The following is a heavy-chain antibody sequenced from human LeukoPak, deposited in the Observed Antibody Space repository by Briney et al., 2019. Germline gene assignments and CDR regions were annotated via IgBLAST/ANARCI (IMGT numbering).Heavy chain of an antibody. J-gene: IGHJ4*02. CDR2: ISSSSSYI. CDR3: AREILSSSGWYLEPYYFDY. CDR1: GFTFSSYS. D-gene: IGHD6-19*01. Sequence: GGSLRLSCAASGFTFSSYSMNWVRQAPGKGLEWVSSISSSSSYIYYADSVKGRFTISRDNAKNSLYLQMNSLGAEDTAVYYCAREILSSSGWYLEPYYFDYWGQGTLVTVSS. V-gene: IGHV3-21*01.